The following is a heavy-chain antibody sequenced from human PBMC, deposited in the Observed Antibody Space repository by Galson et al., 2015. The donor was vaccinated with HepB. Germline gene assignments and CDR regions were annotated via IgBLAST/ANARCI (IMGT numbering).Heavy chain of an antibody. V-gene: IGHV3-30-3*01. CDR2: ISYDGNKH. CDR3: AIDPDDTNGYYVTFEY. Sequence: SLRLSCAVSGLRLSNFAMHWVRPAPGQGLEWVSMISYDGNKHLYSDSVRGRFTVSRDVAKNTVYLQMNSLRAEDTAVYYCAIDPDDTNGYYVTFEYWGQGSLVTVSS. CDR1: GLRLSNFA. J-gene: IGHJ4*02. D-gene: IGHD3-22*01.